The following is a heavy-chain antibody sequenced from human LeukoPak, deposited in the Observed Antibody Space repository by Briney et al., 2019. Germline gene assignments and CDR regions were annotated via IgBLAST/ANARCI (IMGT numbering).Heavy chain of an antibody. D-gene: IGHD2-15*01. Sequence: GGSLRLSCAASGFTFSSYGMHWVRQAPGKGLEWVAVIWYDGSNIYYADSVKGRFTISRDNSKNTLCLQMDSLRAEDTAVYYCARDRGRGSSHNDYWGQGILVTVSS. CDR3: ARDRGRGSSHNDY. CDR2: IWYDGSNI. CDR1: GFTFSSYG. J-gene: IGHJ4*02. V-gene: IGHV3-33*01.